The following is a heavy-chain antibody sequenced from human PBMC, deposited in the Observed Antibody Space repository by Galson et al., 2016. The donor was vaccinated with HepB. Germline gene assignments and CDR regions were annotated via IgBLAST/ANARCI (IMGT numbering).Heavy chain of an antibody. CDR1: GFTFEDYA. CDR2: ISWNSNSI. Sequence: SLRLSCAASGFTFEDYAMHWVRQAPGKGLEWVSGISWNSNSIGYADSVKGRFTISRDNAKKYLYLQLNSLKPEDTAFYYCAPEITFERQIVSWGQGTLVTVS. CDR3: APEITFERQIVS. D-gene: IGHD2/OR15-2a*01. V-gene: IGHV3-9*01. J-gene: IGHJ5*02.